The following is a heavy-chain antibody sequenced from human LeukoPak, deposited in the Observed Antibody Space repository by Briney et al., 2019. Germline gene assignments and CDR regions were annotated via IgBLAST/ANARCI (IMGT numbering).Heavy chain of an antibody. D-gene: IGHD4/OR15-4a*01. CDR3: ARDTLGEGEDANYAVYYFDY. J-gene: IGHJ4*02. Sequence: GGSLRLSCAASGFRFNTYWMSWVRQAPGKGLEWVANIKQDGNEKYYADSVKGRFTISRGNGKNSLDLQMNSLRADDTAVYCCARDTLGEGEDANYAVYYFDYWGQGTVVTVSS. CDR1: GFRFNTYW. CDR2: IKQDGNEK. V-gene: IGHV3-7*01.